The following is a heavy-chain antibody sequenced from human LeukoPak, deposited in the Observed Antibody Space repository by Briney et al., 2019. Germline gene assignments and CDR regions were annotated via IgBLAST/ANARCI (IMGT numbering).Heavy chain of an antibody. Sequence: SETLSLTCTVSGGSISSSSYYWGWIRQPPGKGLEWIGSIYYSGSIYYNPSLKSRVTISVDTSKNQFSLKLSSVTAADTAVYYCARDTYYYDSSGYPWFDPWGQGTLVTVSS. D-gene: IGHD3-22*01. CDR1: GGSISSSSYY. J-gene: IGHJ5*02. CDR2: IYYSGSI. V-gene: IGHV4-39*07. CDR3: ARDTYYYDSSGYPWFDP.